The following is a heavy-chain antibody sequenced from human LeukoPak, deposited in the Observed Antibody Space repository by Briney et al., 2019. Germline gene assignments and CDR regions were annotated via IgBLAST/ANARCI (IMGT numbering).Heavy chain of an antibody. Sequence: GALRLSCVASGFTFSKYDVHWVRQAPGKGLEWVAVIAYDGNNKIYADSVKGRFTISRDNSKNTLYLQMNSLRAEDTAVYYCARGHYYGSGSYFGYWTYYFDYWGQGTLVTVSS. J-gene: IGHJ4*02. CDR1: GFTFSKYD. D-gene: IGHD3-10*01. CDR2: IAYDGNNK. CDR3: ARGHYYGSGSYFGYWTYYFDY. V-gene: IGHV3-30-3*01.